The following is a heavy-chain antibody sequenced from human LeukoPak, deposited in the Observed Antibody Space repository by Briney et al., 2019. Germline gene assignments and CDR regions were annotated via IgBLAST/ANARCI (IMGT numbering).Heavy chain of an antibody. V-gene: IGHV1-2*02. CDR1: GYTFTGYY. CDR3: ARGGYSAYDAFDI. Sequence: GASVKVSCKASGYTFTGYYMHWVRQAPGQGLEWMGWINPNSGGTNYAQKFQGRVTMTRDMSTSTVYMELSSLRSEDTAVYYCARGGYSAYDAFDIWGQGTMVTVSS. J-gene: IGHJ3*02. D-gene: IGHD5-12*01. CDR2: INPNSGGT.